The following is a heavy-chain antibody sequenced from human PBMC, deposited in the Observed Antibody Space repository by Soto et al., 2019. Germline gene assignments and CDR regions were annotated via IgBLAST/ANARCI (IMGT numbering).Heavy chain of an antibody. D-gene: IGHD5-18*01. V-gene: IGHV1-8*01. J-gene: IGHJ4*02. Sequence: GASVKVSCKASGYTFTSSDINWVRQATGQGLEWMGWMNPNSGNTGYAQKFQGRVTMTRNTSISTAYMELSSLRSEDTAVYYCARGQLWTKSLFDYWGQGTLVTVSS. CDR2: MNPNSGNT. CDR1: GYTFTSSD. CDR3: ARGQLWTKSLFDY.